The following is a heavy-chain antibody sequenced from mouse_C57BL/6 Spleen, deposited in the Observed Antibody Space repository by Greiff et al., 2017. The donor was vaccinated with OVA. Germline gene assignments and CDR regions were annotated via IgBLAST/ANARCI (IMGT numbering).Heavy chain of an antibody. CDR1: GYTFTSYW. Sequence: QVQLQQPGAELVKPGASVKLSCKASGYTFTSYWMHWVKQRPGQGLEWIGMIHPNSGSTNYNEKFKSKATLTVDKSSSTAYMQLSSLTSEDSAVYYCARRGSNYPYYFDYWGQGTTLTVSS. V-gene: IGHV1-64*01. D-gene: IGHD2-5*01. CDR3: ARRGSNYPYYFDY. J-gene: IGHJ2*01. CDR2: IHPNSGST.